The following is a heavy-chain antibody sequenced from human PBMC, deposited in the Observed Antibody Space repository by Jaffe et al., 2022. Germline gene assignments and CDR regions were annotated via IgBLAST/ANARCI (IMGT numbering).Heavy chain of an antibody. D-gene: IGHD2-15*01. CDR3: TTDPTRRTAVVAAQADY. V-gene: IGHV3-15*01. Sequence: EVQLVESGGGLVKPGGSLRLSCAASGFTFSNAWMSWVRQAPGKGLEWVGRIKSKTDGGTTDYAAPVKGRFTISRDDSKNTLYLQMNSLKTEDTAVYYCTTDPTRRTAVVAAQADYWGQGTLVTVSS. J-gene: IGHJ4*02. CDR2: IKSKTDGGTT. CDR1: GFTFSNAW.